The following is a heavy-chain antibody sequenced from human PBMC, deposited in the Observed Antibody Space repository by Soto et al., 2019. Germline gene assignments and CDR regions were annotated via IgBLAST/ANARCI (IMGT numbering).Heavy chain of an antibody. CDR3: ARFLFCPLTAAGTRCYCDY. CDR1: GGSISSGGYS. V-gene: IGHV4-30-2*01. J-gene: IGHJ4*02. D-gene: IGHD6-13*01. CDR2: IYHSGST. Sequence: SETLSLTCAVSGGSISSGGYSWSWIRQPPGKGLEWIGYIYHSGSTYYNPSLKSRVTISVNRSQNQFSLKLSFVSAVDTAVYYCARFLFCPLTAAGTRCYCDYWGEGTLVSDSS.